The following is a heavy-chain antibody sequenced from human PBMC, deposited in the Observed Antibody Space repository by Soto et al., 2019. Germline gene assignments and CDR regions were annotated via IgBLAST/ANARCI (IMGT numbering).Heavy chain of an antibody. J-gene: IGHJ4*02. D-gene: IGHD3-3*01. Sequence: VASVKVSCKASGGTFSSYAISWVRQAPGQGLEWMGGIIPIFGTANYAQKFQGRVTITADESTSTAYMELSSLRSEDTAVYYCARGTTGWSGYYPFDYWGQGTLVTVSS. V-gene: IGHV1-69*13. CDR3: ARGTTGWSGYYPFDY. CDR2: IIPIFGTA. CDR1: GGTFSSYA.